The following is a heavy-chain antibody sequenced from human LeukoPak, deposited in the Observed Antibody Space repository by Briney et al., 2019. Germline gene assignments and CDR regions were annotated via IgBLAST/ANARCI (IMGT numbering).Heavy chain of an antibody. D-gene: IGHD5-12*01. J-gene: IGHJ4*02. CDR2: ISGSSSST. CDR1: GFTFSSYA. Sequence: PGGSLRLSCAASGFTFSSYAMSWVRQAPGKGLEWVSAISGSSSSTYYADSVKGRFTISRGNSKNTVYLQMNSLRAEDTAVYYCAKDSAVATPPDYWGQGTLVTVSS. CDR3: AKDSAVATPPDY. V-gene: IGHV3-23*01.